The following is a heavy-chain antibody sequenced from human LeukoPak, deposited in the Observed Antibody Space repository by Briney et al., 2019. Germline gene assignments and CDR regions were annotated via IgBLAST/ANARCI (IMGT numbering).Heavy chain of an antibody. CDR2: IIPILGIA. D-gene: IGHD3-16*02. V-gene: IGHV1-69*04. Sequence: SVTVSCTASGGTFSSYAISWVRQAPGQGLEWMGRIIPILGIANYAQKFQGRVTITADKSTSTAYMELSSLRSEDTAVYYCARDPPDYDYVWGSYHANYWGQGTLVTVSS. CDR3: ARDPPDYDYVWGSYHANY. J-gene: IGHJ4*02. CDR1: GGTFSSYA.